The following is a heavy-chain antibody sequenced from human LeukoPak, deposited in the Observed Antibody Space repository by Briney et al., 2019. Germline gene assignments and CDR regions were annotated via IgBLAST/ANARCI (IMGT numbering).Heavy chain of an antibody. Sequence: PGGSLRLSCAASGFTFSSYAMSWVRQAPGKGLEWVSAISGSGGSTYYADSVKGRFAISRDNSKNTLYLQMNSLRAEDTAVYHCAKTLGSIGYCSGGSCYPNWFDPWGQGTLVTVSS. CDR2: ISGSGGST. J-gene: IGHJ5*02. V-gene: IGHV3-23*01. CDR3: AKTLGSIGYCSGGSCYPNWFDP. CDR1: GFTFSSYA. D-gene: IGHD2-15*01.